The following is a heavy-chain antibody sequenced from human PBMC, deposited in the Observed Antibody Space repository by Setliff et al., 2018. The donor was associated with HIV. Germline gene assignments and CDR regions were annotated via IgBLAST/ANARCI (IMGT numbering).Heavy chain of an antibody. CDR2: IYHSGST. CDR3: ARPGGGAGAYMDV. Sequence: SETLSLTCAVSGYSISSGYYWGWIRQPPGKGLEWIGSIYHSGSTYYNPSLKSRVTISVDTSKNQFSLKLSSGTAADTAVYYCARPGGGAGAYMDVWGKGTTVTVSS. D-gene: IGHD1-26*01. J-gene: IGHJ6*03. V-gene: IGHV4-38-2*01. CDR1: GYSISSGYY.